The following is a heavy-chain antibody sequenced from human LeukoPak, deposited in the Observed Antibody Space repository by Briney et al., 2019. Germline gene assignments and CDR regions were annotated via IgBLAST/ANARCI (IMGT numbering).Heavy chain of an antibody. CDR2: IYYSGST. D-gene: IGHD6-25*01. CDR3: AREYSSDDAFDI. J-gene: IGHJ3*02. CDR1: GGSISSHY. Sequence: SETLSLTCTVSGGSISSHYWSWIRQPPGKGLEWIGYIYYSGSTNYNPSLKSRVTISVDTSKNQFFLKLSSVTAADTAVYYCAREYSSDDAFDIWGQGTMVTVSS. V-gene: IGHV4-59*11.